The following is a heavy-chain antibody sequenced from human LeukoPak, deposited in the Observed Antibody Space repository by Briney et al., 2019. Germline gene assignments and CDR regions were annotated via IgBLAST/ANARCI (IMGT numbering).Heavy chain of an antibody. V-gene: IGHV1-8*01. CDR1: GYTFTSYD. CDR3: ARGADWGDYFDY. Sequence: VASVKVSCKASGYTFTSYDINWVRQATGQGLEWMGWMNPNSGNRGYAQKFQGRVTMTRNTSISTAYMELSSLRSEDTAVYYCARGADWGDYFDYWGQGTLVTVSS. D-gene: IGHD3/OR15-3a*01. CDR2: MNPNSGNR. J-gene: IGHJ4*02.